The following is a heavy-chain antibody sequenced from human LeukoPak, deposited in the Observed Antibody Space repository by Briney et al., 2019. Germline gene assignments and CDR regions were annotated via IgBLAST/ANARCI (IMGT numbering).Heavy chain of an antibody. Sequence: GGSLRLSCAASGFTFSSYAMSWVRQAPGKGLEWVSAISGSGGSTYYADSVKGRYTISGDNSKNTLYLQMNSLRAEDTAVYYCAKVLKEDAVAANPWFDPWGQGTLVTVSS. CDR2: ISGSGGST. CDR3: AKVLKEDAVAANPWFDP. CDR1: GFTFSSYA. V-gene: IGHV3-23*01. J-gene: IGHJ5*02. D-gene: IGHD6-19*01.